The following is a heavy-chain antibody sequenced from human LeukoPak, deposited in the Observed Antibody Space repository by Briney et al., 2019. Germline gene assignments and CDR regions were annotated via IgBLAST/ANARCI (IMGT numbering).Heavy chain of an antibody. Sequence: GGSLRLSCAASGFTFSSYDMHWVRQATGKGLEWVSAIGTAGDTYCPGFVKGRFTISRENAKNSLYLQMNSLRAEDTAVYYCARAGYSYGYDYYYYGMDVWGQGTTVTVSS. D-gene: IGHD5-18*01. J-gene: IGHJ6*02. CDR3: ARAGYSYGYDYYYYGMDV. V-gene: IGHV3-13*01. CDR1: GFTFSSYD. CDR2: IGTAGDT.